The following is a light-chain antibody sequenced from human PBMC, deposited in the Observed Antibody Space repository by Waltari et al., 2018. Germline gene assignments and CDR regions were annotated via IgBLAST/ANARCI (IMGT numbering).Light chain of an antibody. CDR2: RAS. J-gene: IGKJ2*01. CDR3: QLYNSYVMYT. CDR1: QRISTW. V-gene: IGKV1-5*03. Sequence: DIQMSQSPSTLSASVGDRVTITCWASQRISTWLAWYQQKPGKAPKLLISRASTLGSGVPSRFAGSGSGTEFTLTISSLQPDDFGTYYCQLYNSYVMYTFGQGTKLDIK.